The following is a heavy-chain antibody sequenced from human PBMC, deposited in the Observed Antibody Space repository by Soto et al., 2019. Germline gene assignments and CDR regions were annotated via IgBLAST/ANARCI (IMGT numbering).Heavy chain of an antibody. CDR2: IYYSGTT. J-gene: IGHJ4*02. D-gene: IGHD1-26*01. Sequence: QVQLQESGPGLVKASQTLSLTCTVSGGTITTGGHFWSWIRQYPGKGLEWIGYIYYSGTTHYNPSLQSRVNISIDTAKKQFSLDLSPVTAADTAVYYCARVVSGSYLDYWGQGTLVTVSS. CDR1: GGTITTGGHF. CDR3: ARVVSGSYLDY. V-gene: IGHV4-31*03.